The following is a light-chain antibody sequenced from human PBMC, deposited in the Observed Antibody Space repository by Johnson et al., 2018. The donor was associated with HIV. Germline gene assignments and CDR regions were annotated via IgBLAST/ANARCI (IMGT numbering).Light chain of an antibody. CDR1: SSNLGNNY. J-gene: IGLJ1*01. CDR2: DNN. CDR3: GTWHSALSGGGV. Sequence: QSVFTQPPSVSAAPGQKVTISCSGSSSNLGNNYVSWYQHLPGTAPKLLIYDNNKRPSGIPDRFSGSKSGTSATLGITGLQAGDEADYYCGTWHSALSGGGVFGTGTKVTVL. V-gene: IGLV1-51*01.